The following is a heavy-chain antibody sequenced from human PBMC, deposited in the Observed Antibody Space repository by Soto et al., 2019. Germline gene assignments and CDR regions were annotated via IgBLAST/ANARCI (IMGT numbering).Heavy chain of an antibody. D-gene: IGHD3-9*01. V-gene: IGHV1-46*03. Sequence: ASVKVSCQASGYTFTSYYMHWVRQAPGQGLEWMGIINPSGGSTSYAQKFQGRVTMTRDTSTSTVYMELSSLRSEDTAVYYCASLKDILTGPYAFDIWGQGTMVTVSS. CDR1: GYTFTSYY. CDR2: INPSGGST. J-gene: IGHJ3*02. CDR3: ASLKDILTGPYAFDI.